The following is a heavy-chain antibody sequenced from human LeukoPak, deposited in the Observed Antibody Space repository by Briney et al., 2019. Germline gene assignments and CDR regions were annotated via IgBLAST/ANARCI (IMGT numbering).Heavy chain of an antibody. V-gene: IGHV5-51*01. CDR3: ARDNHYYGSGSYDY. CDR2: IYPGDSDT. J-gene: IGHJ4*02. D-gene: IGHD3-10*01. Sequence: GESLKISCKGSGYSFSSYWIAWVRQMPGKGLEWMGIIYPGDSDTRYSPSFQGQVTISTDKSISTAYLQWSSLKASDTAMYYCARDNHYYGSGSYDYWGQGTLVTVSS. CDR1: GYSFSSYW.